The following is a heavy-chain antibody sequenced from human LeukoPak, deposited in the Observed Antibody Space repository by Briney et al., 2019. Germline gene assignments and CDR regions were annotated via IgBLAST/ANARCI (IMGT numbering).Heavy chain of an antibody. CDR2: IYTSGTT. Sequence: SETLSLTCTVSGGSISSYYWSWIRQPAGKGLEWIGRIYTSGTTNYNPSLKSRVTISVDTSKNQFSLNLSSVTAADTAVYYCARSGGNSPSYWYFDLWGRGTLVTVSS. D-gene: IGHD4-23*01. J-gene: IGHJ2*01. CDR1: GGSISSYY. V-gene: IGHV4-4*07. CDR3: ARSGGNSPSYWYFDL.